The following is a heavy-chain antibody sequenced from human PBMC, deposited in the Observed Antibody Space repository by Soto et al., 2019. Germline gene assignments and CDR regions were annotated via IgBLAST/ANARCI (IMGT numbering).Heavy chain of an antibody. CDR2: IYHSGST. CDR3: ARVRDSSGYYYGKDWYFDL. J-gene: IGHJ2*01. V-gene: IGHV4-38-2*01. D-gene: IGHD3-22*01. Sequence: SETLSLTCAVSGYSISSGYYWGWIRQPPGKGLEWIGSIYHSGSTYYNPSLKSRATISVDTSKNQFSLKLSSVTAADTAVYYCARVRDSSGYYYGKDWYFDLWGRGTLVTVSS. CDR1: GYSISSGYY.